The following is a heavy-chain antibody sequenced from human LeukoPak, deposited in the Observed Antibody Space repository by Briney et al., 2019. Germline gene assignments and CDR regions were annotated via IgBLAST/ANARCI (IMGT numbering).Heavy chain of an antibody. D-gene: IGHD3-10*01. J-gene: IGHJ6*02. CDR1: GFSFNNYA. CDR3: AKDSRKLLWFGELFYYYGMDV. Sequence: GGSLRLSCVASGFSFNNYAMNWVRQAQGKGLEWVSLIIGSSVTTFYADSVKGRFTISRDNSKNTLYLQMNSLRAEDTAVYYCAKDSRKLLWFGELFYYYGMDVWGQGTTVTVSS. CDR2: IIGSSVTT. V-gene: IGHV3-23*01.